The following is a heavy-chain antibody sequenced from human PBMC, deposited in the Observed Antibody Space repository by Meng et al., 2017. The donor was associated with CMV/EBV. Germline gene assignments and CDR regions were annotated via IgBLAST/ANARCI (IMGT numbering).Heavy chain of an antibody. J-gene: IGHJ4*02. CDR2: ISSSGSTI. CDR3: ARDRPTRKSNPNIVVVPGGVDY. Sequence: GESLKISCAASGFTFSDYYMSWIRQAPGKGLEWVSYISSSGSTIYYADAVKGRFTIPRDNAKNSLYLQMNSLRAEDTAVYYCARDRPTRKSNPNIVVVPGGVDYWGQGTLVTVSS. V-gene: IGHV3-11*01. CDR1: GFTFSDYY. D-gene: IGHD2-2*01.